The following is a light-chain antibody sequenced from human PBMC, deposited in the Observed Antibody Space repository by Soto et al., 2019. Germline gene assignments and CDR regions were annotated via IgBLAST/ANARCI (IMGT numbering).Light chain of an antibody. Sequence: DIQMTQSPSTLSGSVGDRVTITCRASQTIRSWLAWYQQKPGKAPKLLIYKASTLKSGVPSRFSGSGSGTEFTLTISSLQPDDFATYYCQHYNSYSEAFDQGTKVELK. J-gene: IGKJ1*01. V-gene: IGKV1-5*03. CDR1: QTIRSW. CDR2: KAS. CDR3: QHYNSYSEA.